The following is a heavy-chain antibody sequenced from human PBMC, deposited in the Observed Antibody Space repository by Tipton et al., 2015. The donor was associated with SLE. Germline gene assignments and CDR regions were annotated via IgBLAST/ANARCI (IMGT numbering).Heavy chain of an antibody. CDR2: IYYSGST. V-gene: IGHV4-61*08. CDR3: ARVSTYYYGSGSYYRYWYFDL. CDR1: GGPISSGGYY. J-gene: IGHJ2*01. Sequence: TLSLTCTVSGGPISSGGYYWSWIRQPPGKGLEWIGYIYYSGSTNYNPSLKSRVTISVDTSKNQFSLKLSSVTAADTAVYYCARVSTYYYGSGSYYRYWYFDLWGRGTLVTVSS. D-gene: IGHD3-10*01.